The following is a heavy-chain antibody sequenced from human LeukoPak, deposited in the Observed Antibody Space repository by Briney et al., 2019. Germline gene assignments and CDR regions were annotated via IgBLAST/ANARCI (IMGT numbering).Heavy chain of an antibody. V-gene: IGHV3-74*01. J-gene: IGHJ5*02. CDR3: ARGRGPYGWFDP. D-gene: IGHD3-10*01. Sequence: PGGSLRLSCAASGFSISIYWMHWVRQAPGKGLVWVSRINSDGSNTNYADSVKGRSTISRDNAKNTVYLQMNSLRAEDTAVYYCARGRGPYGWFDPWGQGTLVTVSS. CDR1: GFSISIYW. CDR2: INSDGSNT.